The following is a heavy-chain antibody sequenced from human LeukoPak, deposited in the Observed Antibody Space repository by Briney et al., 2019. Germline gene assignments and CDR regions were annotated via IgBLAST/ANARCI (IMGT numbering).Heavy chain of an antibody. CDR2: ISYDGSNK. CDR3: ANSDPIVVVITTSSHYYGMDV. Sequence: PGGSLRLSCAASGFTFSSYGMHWVRQAPGKGLEWVAVISYDGSNKYYADSVKGRFTISRDNSKNTLYLQMNSLRAEDTAVYYCANSDPIVVVITTSSHYYGMDVWGQGTTVTVSS. V-gene: IGHV3-30*18. D-gene: IGHD3-22*01. J-gene: IGHJ6*02. CDR1: GFTFSSYG.